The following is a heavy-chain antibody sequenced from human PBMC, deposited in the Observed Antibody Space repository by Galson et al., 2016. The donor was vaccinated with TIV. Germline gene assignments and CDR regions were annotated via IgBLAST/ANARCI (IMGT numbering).Heavy chain of an antibody. CDR3: ARDRRHCGNECYLYYYYGMDV. D-gene: IGHD2-21*01. J-gene: IGHJ6*02. V-gene: IGHV3-66*02. CDR1: GFIVSGNY. Sequence: SLRLSCAASGFIVSGNYMTWVRQAPGKGLEWVTLIYSGGSTSYADSVKGRFTISRDNSKNTVYLQRNSLRADDTAVYYCARDRRHCGNECYLYYYYGMDVWGQGTTVTVSS. CDR2: IYSGGST.